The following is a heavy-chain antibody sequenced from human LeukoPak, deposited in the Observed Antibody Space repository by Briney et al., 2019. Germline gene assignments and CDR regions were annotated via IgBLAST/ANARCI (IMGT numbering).Heavy chain of an antibody. CDR1: GGSISGYY. J-gene: IGHJ5*02. D-gene: IGHD4-11*01. CDR2: FYSSGNT. Sequence: SETLSLTCTVSGGSISGYYWSWIRQPPGKGLGGIGIFYSSGNTKYNPSFNSRVTMSVDTSKNQFSLKLTSVTAADTAVYYCARDIFWNEDYSKPGDYWFDPWGQGTLVTVSS. V-gene: IGHV4-59*01. CDR3: ARDIFWNEDYSKPGDYWFDP.